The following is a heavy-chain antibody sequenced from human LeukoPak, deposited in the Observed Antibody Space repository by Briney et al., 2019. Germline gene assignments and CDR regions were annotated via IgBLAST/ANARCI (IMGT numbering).Heavy chain of an antibody. V-gene: IGHV4-31*03. J-gene: IGHJ4*02. CDR3: ARNRDGYNSFDY. D-gene: IGHD5-24*01. Sequence: SETLSLTCTVSGGSINNGGYCWSWIRQHPGKGLEWIGYIYYSGSSYYNPSLRSRVTISVDTSKNHSSLKLSSVTAADTAVYYCARNRDGYNSFDYWGQGTLVTVSS. CDR1: GGSINNGGYC. CDR2: IYYSGSS.